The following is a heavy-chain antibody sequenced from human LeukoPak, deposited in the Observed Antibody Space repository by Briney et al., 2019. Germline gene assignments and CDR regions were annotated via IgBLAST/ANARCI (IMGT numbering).Heavy chain of an antibody. CDR3: ARGGGYAWDY. CDR1: GFTFTTYW. Sequence: GSLRLSCATSGFTFTTYWMNWVREAPGKGLEWVANIKQDGSEKYYVDSVKGRFTISRDNARNSLYLQMNSLRADDTAVYYCARGGGYAWDYWGQGTLVTVSS. J-gene: IGHJ4*02. CDR2: IKQDGSEK. D-gene: IGHD5-12*01. V-gene: IGHV3-7*01.